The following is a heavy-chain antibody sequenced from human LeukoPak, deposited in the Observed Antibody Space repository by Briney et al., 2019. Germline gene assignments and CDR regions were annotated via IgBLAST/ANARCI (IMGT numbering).Heavy chain of an antibody. D-gene: IGHD3-22*01. CDR2: MNPNSGNT. CDR3: AREGVTYYYDSSGYTLDP. CDR1: GYTFTSYD. J-gene: IGHJ5*02. Sequence: ASVKVSCKASGYTFTSYDINWVRQATGQGLEWMGWMNPNSGNTGYAQKFQGRVTMTRNTSISTAYMELSSLRSEDTAVYYCAREGVTYYYDSSGYTLDPWGQGTLVTVSS. V-gene: IGHV1-8*01.